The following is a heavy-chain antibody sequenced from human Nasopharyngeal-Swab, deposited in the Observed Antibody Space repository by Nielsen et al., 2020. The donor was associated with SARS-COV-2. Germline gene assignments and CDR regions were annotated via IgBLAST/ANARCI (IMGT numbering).Heavy chain of an antibody. CDR3: ASGITGAAFDI. V-gene: IGHV1-8*01. CDR2: MNPNSGNT. J-gene: IGHJ3*02. CDR1: GYTFTSYD. Sequence: ASVKVSCKASGYTFTSYDINWVRQATGQGLEWMGWMNPNSGNTGYAQKFQGRVTITADKSTSTAYMELSSLRSEDTAVYYCASGITGAAFDIWGQGTMVTASS. D-gene: IGHD3-10*01.